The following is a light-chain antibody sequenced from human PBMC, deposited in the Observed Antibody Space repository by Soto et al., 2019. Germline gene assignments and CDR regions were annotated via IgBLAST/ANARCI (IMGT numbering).Light chain of an antibody. J-gene: IGLJ3*02. V-gene: IGLV2-14*03. Sequence: QSALTQPASVSGSPGQSITMSCTGTSSDVGGYNYVSWYQQHPGKAPKLMIYGVSNRPSGVSNRFSGSRSGNTASLTISGLQAEDEADYYCSSYTTSNTPVFGGGTKLTVL. CDR2: GVS. CDR1: SSDVGGYNY. CDR3: SSYTTSNTPV.